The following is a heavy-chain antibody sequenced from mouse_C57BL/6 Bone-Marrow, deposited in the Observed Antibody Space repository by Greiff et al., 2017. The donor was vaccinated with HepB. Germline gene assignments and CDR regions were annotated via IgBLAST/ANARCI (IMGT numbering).Heavy chain of an antibody. CDR2: INPNDGTT. J-gene: IGHJ4*01. V-gene: IGHV1-39*01. D-gene: IGHD2-5*01. CDR1: GYSFTDYN. Sequence: QLQESGPELVKPGASVKISCKASGYSFTDYNMNWVKQSHGKSLEWIGVINPNDGTTSYNQKFKGKATLTVDKSSSTAYMQLNSLTSEDSAVYYCARDYSNALMDYWGQGTSVTVSS. CDR3: ARDYSNALMDY.